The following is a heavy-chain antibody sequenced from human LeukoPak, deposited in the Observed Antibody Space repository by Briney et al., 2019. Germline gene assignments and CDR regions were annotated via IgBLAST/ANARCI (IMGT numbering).Heavy chain of an antibody. CDR2: ISAYNGNT. J-gene: IGHJ4*02. V-gene: IGHV1-18*01. D-gene: IGHD3-16*02. CDR3: AREPVPRYYDYVWGSYRPKYYFDY. Sequence: ASVKVSCKASGYTFTSYGISWVRPAPGQGLEWMGWISAYNGNTNYAQKLQGRVTMTTDTSTSTAYMELRSLRSDDTAVYYCAREPVPRYYDYVWGSYRPKYYFDYWGQGTLVTVSS. CDR1: GYTFTSYG.